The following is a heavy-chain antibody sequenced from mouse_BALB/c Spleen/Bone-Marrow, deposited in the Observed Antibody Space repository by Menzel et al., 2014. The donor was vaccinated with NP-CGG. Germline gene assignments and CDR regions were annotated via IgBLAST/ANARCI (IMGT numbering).Heavy chain of an antibody. J-gene: IGHJ4*01. CDR3: ARGQYAMDY. V-gene: IGHV3-6*02. Sequence: EVKLVESGPGLVKPSQSLPLPCSVTGYSITNGYYWHWIRQFPGNKLEWMAYITYDGSSEYNPSLKSRISITRDTSKNQFLLKLNSVTAEDTSTYYGARGQYAMDYWGQGTSVTVSS. CDR2: ITYDGSS. CDR1: GYSITNGYY.